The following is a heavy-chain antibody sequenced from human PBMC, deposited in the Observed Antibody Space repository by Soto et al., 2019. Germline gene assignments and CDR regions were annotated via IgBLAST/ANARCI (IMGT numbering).Heavy chain of an antibody. CDR3: ARDGDYYDSSDSYYFDY. Sequence: EVQLVESGGGLVQPGGSLRLSCAASGFTFSSYEMNWVRQAPGKGLEWVSYISSSGSTIYYADSVKGRFTISRDNAKNSLYLQMNSLRAEDTAVYYCARDGDYYDSSDSYYFDYWGQGTLFTVSS. CDR1: GFTFSSYE. D-gene: IGHD3-22*01. CDR2: ISSSGSTI. J-gene: IGHJ4*02. V-gene: IGHV3-48*03.